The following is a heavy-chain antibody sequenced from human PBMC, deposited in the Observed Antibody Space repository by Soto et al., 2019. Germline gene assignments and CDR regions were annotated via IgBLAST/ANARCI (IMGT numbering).Heavy chain of an antibody. CDR3: ARLGDGYQAHDY. Sequence: SETLSLTCTVSGGSISSYYWSWIRQPPGKGLEWIGYIYYSGSTNYNPSLKSRITISVDTSKNQFSLKLSSVTAADTAVYSCARLGDGYQAHDYWGQGTLVTVSS. V-gene: IGHV4-59*01. D-gene: IGHD5-12*01. CDR2: IYYSGST. J-gene: IGHJ4*02. CDR1: GGSISSYY.